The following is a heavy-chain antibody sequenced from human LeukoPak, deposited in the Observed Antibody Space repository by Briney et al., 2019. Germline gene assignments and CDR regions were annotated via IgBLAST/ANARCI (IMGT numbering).Heavy chain of an antibody. CDR3: ARDRRERIAVAGSDYDYYYGMDV. J-gene: IGHJ6*02. Sequence: SGTLSLTCAVSGGSIGSSNWWSWVRPPPGKGLEWIGEIYHSGSTNYNPSLKSRVTISVDTSKNQFSLKLSSVTAADTAVYYCARDRRERIAVAGSDYDYYYGMDVWGQGTTVTVSS. CDR2: IYHSGST. V-gene: IGHV4-4*02. D-gene: IGHD6-19*01. CDR1: GGSIGSSNW.